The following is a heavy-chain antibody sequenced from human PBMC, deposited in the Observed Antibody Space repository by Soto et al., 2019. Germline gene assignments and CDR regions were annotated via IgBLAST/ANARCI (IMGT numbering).Heavy chain of an antibody. V-gene: IGHV1-69*13. CDR2: VIPIFGTA. CDR3: ARGADIVVVPAAILNLDY. Sequence: SVKVSCKASGGTLSSYAISWVRQPPGQGLEWMGGVIPIFGTANYAQKFQGRVTITADESTSTAYMELSSLRYEDTAVYYCARGADIVVVPAAILNLDYWGQGTLVTVSS. D-gene: IGHD2-2*02. J-gene: IGHJ4*02. CDR1: GGTLSSYA.